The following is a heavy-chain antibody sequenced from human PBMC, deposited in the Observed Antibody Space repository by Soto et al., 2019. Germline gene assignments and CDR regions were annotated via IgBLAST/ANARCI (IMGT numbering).Heavy chain of an antibody. V-gene: IGHV4-59*01. CDR1: GGSISSYY. D-gene: IGHD3-10*01. Sequence: SDTLSLTWTVSGGSISSYYWSWIRQPPGKGLEWIGYIYYSGSTNYNPSLKSRVTISVDTSKNQFSLKLSSVTAADTAVYYCARVWGGAFDIWGQGTMVT. J-gene: IGHJ3*02. CDR3: ARVWGGAFDI. CDR2: IYYSGST.